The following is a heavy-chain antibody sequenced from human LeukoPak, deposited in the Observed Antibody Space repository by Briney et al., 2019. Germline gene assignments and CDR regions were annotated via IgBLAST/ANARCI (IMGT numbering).Heavy chain of an antibody. CDR2: IYYSGST. J-gene: IGHJ3*02. CDR3: ARADTMVRGVFDAFDI. CDR1: SGSISSGDYY. Sequence: SETLSLTCTVSSGSISSGDYYWSWIRQPPGKGLEWIGYIYYSGSTYYNPSLKSRVTISVDTSKNQFSLKLSSVTAADTAVYYCARADTMVRGVFDAFDIWGQGTMVTVSS. V-gene: IGHV4-30-4*01. D-gene: IGHD3-10*01.